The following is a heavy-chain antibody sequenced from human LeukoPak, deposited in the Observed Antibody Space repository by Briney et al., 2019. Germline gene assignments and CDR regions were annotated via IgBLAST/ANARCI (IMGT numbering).Heavy chain of an antibody. J-gene: IGHJ4*02. CDR3: AKDLNWLSGGPDFDY. Sequence: GGSLRLSCAASGFTLDDYAMRWVRHAPGGGGGWVSGISWNSGCIGYADSVKGAFTTSRDNAKNSIYLQMNSPRAEDTALYYCAKDLNWLSGGPDFDYWGQGTLVTVSS. V-gene: IGHV3-9*01. CDR1: GFTLDDYA. D-gene: IGHD3-10*01. CDR2: ISWNSGCI.